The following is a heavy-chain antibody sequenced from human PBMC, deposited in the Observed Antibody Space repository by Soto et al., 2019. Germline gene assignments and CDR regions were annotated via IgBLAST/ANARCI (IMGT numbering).Heavy chain of an antibody. Sequence: GSVKVCCKASGDTLTGYYMHWARQAPGQGLEWMGWIHNNSGGTNYAQKFQGRATMTRDTAISTAYMKMRRLRSDETAVYYCARDDGEYVAYWGQGSLVTVSS. CDR2: IHNNSGGT. CDR3: ARDDGEYVAY. D-gene: IGHD4-17*01. CDR1: GDTLTGYY. J-gene: IGHJ4*02. V-gene: IGHV1-2*02.